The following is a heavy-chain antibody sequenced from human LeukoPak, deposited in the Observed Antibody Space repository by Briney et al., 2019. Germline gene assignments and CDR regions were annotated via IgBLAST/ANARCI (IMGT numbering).Heavy chain of an antibody. CDR3: ARRNLLRYFDWLNYYYYYMDV. Sequence: GGSPRLSCAASGFTFSSYWMSWVRQAPGKGLEWVANIKQDGSEKYYVDSVKGRFTISRDNAKNSLYLQMNSLRAEDTAVYYCARRNLLRYFDWLNYYYYYMDVWGKGTTVTVSS. V-gene: IGHV3-7*01. CDR1: GFTFSSYW. CDR2: IKQDGSEK. J-gene: IGHJ6*03. D-gene: IGHD3-9*01.